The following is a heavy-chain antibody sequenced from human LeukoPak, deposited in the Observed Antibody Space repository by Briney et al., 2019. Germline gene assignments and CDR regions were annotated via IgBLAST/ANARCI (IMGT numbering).Heavy chain of an antibody. Sequence: PSETLSLTCAVYGGSFSGYYWSWIRQPPGKGLEWIGEINHSGSTNYNPSLKSRVTISVDTSKNQFSLKLTSVTAADTAVYYCARADDSGGYYSWYFDLWGRGTLVTVSS. D-gene: IGHD3-22*01. CDR1: GGSFSGYY. CDR2: INHSGST. J-gene: IGHJ2*01. CDR3: ARADDSGGYYSWYFDL. V-gene: IGHV4-34*01.